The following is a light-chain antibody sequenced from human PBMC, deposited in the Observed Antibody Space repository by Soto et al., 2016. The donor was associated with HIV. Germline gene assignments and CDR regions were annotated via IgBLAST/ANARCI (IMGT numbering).Light chain of an antibody. J-gene: IGLJ2*01. CDR1: NIGVKS. V-gene: IGLV3-21*03. CDR2: DDT. Sequence: SYELTQPPSVSVAPGKSARISCGGNNIGVKSVHWYQQKPGQAPALVVYDDTDRPSGIPERFSGSNSGNTATLTIIRVEAGDEADYYCQVWDSNTDHVVFGGGTKLTVL. CDR3: QVWDSNTDHVV.